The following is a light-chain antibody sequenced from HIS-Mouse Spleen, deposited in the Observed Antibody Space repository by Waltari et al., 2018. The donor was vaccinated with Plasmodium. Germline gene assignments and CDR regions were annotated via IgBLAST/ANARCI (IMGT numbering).Light chain of an antibody. CDR1: KIVSSN. CDR2: GAS. J-gene: IGKJ3*01. V-gene: IGKV3-15*01. CDR3: QQYNNWSFT. Sequence: EIVMTQSTATLSVSPGARATLSCRASKIVSSNLAWYQQKPGQAPRLLIYGASTRATGIPARFSGSGSGTEFTLTISSLQSEDFAVYYCQQYNNWSFTFGPGTKVDIK.